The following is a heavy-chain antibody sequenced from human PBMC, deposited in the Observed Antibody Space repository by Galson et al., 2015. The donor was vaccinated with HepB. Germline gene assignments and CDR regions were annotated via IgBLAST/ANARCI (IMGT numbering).Heavy chain of an antibody. V-gene: IGHV3-23*01. CDR3: AKDRFPVSHYISSGYFDY. Sequence: SLRLSCAASGFTFSDYAMSWVRQAPGKGLEWVAAISGGGDRTFYADSVRGRFTISRGNSKNTLSLQLNSLTGEDTAVYYCAKDRFPVSHYISSGYFDYWGQGTLVTVSS. J-gene: IGHJ4*02. D-gene: IGHD3-22*01. CDR2: ISGGGDRT. CDR1: GFTFSDYA.